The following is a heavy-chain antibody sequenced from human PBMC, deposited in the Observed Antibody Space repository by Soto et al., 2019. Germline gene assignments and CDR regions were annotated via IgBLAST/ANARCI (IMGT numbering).Heavy chain of an antibody. Sequence: ASVKVSCKASGYTFTGYYMLWVRQAPGQGLEWMGWVNPNSGGTNYAQKFQGRATMTRDTSISTAYMELSRLRSDDTAVYYCARVIRSSSWTPKHWFDPWGQGTLVTVSS. J-gene: IGHJ5*02. D-gene: IGHD6-13*01. CDR3: ARVIRSSSWTPKHWFDP. V-gene: IGHV1-2*02. CDR1: GYTFTGYY. CDR2: VNPNSGGT.